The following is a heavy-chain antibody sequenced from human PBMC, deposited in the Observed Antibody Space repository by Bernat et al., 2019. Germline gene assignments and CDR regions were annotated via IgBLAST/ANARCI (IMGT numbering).Heavy chain of an antibody. J-gene: IGHJ4*02. D-gene: IGHD6-19*01. Sequence: QVHLVESGGGVVQAGGSLRLSCAASGFTFSGYAMHWVRQAPGKGLEWVAVILYDGSNKSYADSLKGRFTISRDNSKNTLYLQMNSLRAEDMAVYYCARQAVVGTETLDYWGQGTLVTVSS. CDR1: GFTFSGYA. CDR2: ILYDGSNK. V-gene: IGHV3-30*01. CDR3: ARQAVVGTETLDY.